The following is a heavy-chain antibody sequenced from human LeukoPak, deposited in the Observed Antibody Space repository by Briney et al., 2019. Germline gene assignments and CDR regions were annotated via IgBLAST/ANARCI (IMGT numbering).Heavy chain of an antibody. CDR1: GFTFSSYN. CDR2: ISSSSSYI. V-gene: IGHV3-21*01. Sequence: GGSLRLSCAASGFTFSSYNMNWVRQAPGKGLEWVSSISSSSSYIYYADSLKGRFTISRDNAKNSLYLQMNSLRAEDTAVYYCARGLVLDYFDYWGQGTLVTVSS. D-gene: IGHD6-6*01. CDR3: ARGLVLDYFDY. J-gene: IGHJ4*02.